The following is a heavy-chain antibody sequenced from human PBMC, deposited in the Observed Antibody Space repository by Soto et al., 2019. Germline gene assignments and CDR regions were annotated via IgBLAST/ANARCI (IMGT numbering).Heavy chain of an antibody. CDR3: AREVSVVVAATKGYWFDP. J-gene: IGHJ5*02. D-gene: IGHD2-15*01. CDR1: GGSISSGDYY. Sequence: QVQLQESGPGLVKPSQTLSLTCTVSGGSISSGDYYWSWIRQPPGKGLEWIGYIYYSGSTYYNPYLKSRVTIAVDTPKNQFSLKLSSVTAADTAVYYCAREVSVVVAATKGYWFDPWGQGTLVTVSS. CDR2: IYYSGST. V-gene: IGHV4-30-4*01.